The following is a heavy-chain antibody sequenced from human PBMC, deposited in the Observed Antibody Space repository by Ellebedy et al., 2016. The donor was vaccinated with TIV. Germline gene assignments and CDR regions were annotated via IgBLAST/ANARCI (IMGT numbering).Heavy chain of an antibody. CDR3: ARGLRASGSFWFDP. Sequence: SETLSLTCTVSGGSISSSSYYWGWIRQPPGKGLEWIGSIYYSGSTNYNPSLKSRVTISVDTSKNQFSLKLSSVTAADTAVYYCARGLRASGSFWFDPWGQGILVTVFS. CDR1: GGSISSSSYY. CDR2: IYYSGST. J-gene: IGHJ5*02. V-gene: IGHV4-39*01. D-gene: IGHD3-10*01.